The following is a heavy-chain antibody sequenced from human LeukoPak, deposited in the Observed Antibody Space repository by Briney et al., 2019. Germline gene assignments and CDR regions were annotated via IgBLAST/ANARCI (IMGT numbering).Heavy chain of an antibody. J-gene: IGHJ6*03. Sequence: GGSLRLSCAASGFTFSSYGMHWVRQAPGKGLEWVAVISYDGSNKYYADSVKGRFTISRDNSKNTLYLQMNSLRAEDTAVYYCAGSGSYYGYYYYYMDVWGKGTTVTVSS. CDR1: GFTFSSYG. V-gene: IGHV3-30*03. D-gene: IGHD3-10*01. CDR2: ISYDGSNK. CDR3: AGSGSYYGYYYYYMDV.